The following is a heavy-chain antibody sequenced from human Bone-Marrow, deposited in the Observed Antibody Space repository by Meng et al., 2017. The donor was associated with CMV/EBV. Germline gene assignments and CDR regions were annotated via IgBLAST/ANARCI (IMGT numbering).Heavy chain of an antibody. CDR3: ARNLEWSSYLGWFDP. J-gene: IGHJ5*02. CDR1: GGSFSGYY. D-gene: IGHD3-3*01. Sequence: TLSLTCAVYGGSFSGYYWSWLRQPPGKGLEWIGEINDSGSTNYNPSLRSRVTIAVDTSKNQFSLKLNSVTAADTAVYYCARNLEWSSYLGWFDPWGQGTLVTVSS. V-gene: IGHV4-34*01. CDR2: INDSGST.